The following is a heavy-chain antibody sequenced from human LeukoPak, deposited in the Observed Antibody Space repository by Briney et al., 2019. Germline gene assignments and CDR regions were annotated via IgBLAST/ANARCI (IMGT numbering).Heavy chain of an antibody. CDR1: SGSISSSSYY. V-gene: IGHV4-39*01. Sequence: SETLSLTSTVPSGSISSSSYYWGWIRQPPGKGLEWIGSIYYSGSTYYNPSLQSRVTISVDTSKNQFSLKLSSVTAAGTAVYYCATTPTNWFDPWGQGTLVTVSS. J-gene: IGHJ5*02. CDR2: IYYSGST. CDR3: ATTPTNWFDP. D-gene: IGHD4-17*01.